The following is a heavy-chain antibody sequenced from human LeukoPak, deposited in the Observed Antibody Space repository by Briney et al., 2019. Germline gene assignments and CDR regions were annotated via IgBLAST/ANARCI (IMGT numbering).Heavy chain of an antibody. V-gene: IGHV3-21*06. Sequence: VGSLRLSCAASGLTFSSYWMSWVRQAPGKGLEWVSSITSSSSYIYYADSVKGRFTISRDNAKNSVYLQMDSLRAEDTAVYYCARGPTNGQAFDYWGQGTLVSVSS. D-gene: IGHD2-8*01. CDR3: ARGPTNGQAFDY. CDR2: ITSSSSYI. CDR1: GLTFSSYW. J-gene: IGHJ4*02.